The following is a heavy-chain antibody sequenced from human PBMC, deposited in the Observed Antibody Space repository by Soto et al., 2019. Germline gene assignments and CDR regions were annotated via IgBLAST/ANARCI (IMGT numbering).Heavy chain of an antibody. Sequence: SETLSLTCTVSGGSISSGDYYWSWIRQPPGKGLEWIGYIYYSGSTYYNPSLKSRVTISVDTSKNQFSLKLSSVTAADTAVYYCARGDIVVVPAAYYFDYWGQGTLVTVSS. D-gene: IGHD2-2*01. V-gene: IGHV4-30-4*01. CDR1: GGSISSGDYY. CDR2: IYYSGST. J-gene: IGHJ4*02. CDR3: ARGDIVVVPAAYYFDY.